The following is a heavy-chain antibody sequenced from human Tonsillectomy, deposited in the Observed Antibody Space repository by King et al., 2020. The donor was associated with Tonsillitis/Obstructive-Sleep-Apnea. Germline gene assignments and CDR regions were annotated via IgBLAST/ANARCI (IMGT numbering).Heavy chain of an antibody. V-gene: IGHV1-2*02. D-gene: IGHD3-22*01. CDR1: GYTFTGYY. CDR2: INPNSGGT. Sequence: VQLVESGAEVKKPGASVKVSCKASGYTFTGYYMHWVRQAPGQGLEWMGWINPNSGGTNYAQKFQGRVTMTRDTSISTAYMELSRLRSDDTAVYYCAVDRAILASSGYSHGFDYWGQGTLVTVSS. J-gene: IGHJ4*02. CDR3: AVDRAILASSGYSHGFDY.